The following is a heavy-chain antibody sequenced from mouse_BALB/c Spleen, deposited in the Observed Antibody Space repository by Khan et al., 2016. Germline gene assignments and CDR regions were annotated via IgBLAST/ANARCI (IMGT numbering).Heavy chain of an antibody. J-gene: IGHJ2*01. D-gene: IGHD1-1*01. CDR2: INTNTGEP. CDR3: ANYGNSCYFDY. V-gene: IGHV9-3*02. CDR1: GYSFTNYG. Sequence: QIQLVQSGPELKKPGETVKISCKASGYSFTNYGLNWVKQAPGQGLKWMGWINTNTGEPTYAEELKGRFAFSLETSASTAYLQINILKNEDTATYFCANYGNSCYFDYWGQGTTLTVSS.